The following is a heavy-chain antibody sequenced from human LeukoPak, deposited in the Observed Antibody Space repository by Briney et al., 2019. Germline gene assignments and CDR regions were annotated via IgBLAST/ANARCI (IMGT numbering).Heavy chain of an antibody. D-gene: IGHD1-26*01. CDR3: ASRVGEPTDY. Sequence: QTGGSLRLSCVASGFTVSNYAMSWVRQAPGKGLEWVSGISGSDGSTYYADSVKGRFTISRDNSKNTLDLQMNSLRAEDTAVYYCASRVGEPTDYWGQGTLVTVSS. CDR1: GFTVSNYA. J-gene: IGHJ4*02. V-gene: IGHV3-23*01. CDR2: ISGSDGST.